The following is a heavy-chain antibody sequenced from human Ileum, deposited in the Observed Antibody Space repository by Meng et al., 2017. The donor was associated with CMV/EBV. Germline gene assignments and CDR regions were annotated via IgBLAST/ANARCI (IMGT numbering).Heavy chain of an antibody. Sequence: GPLRPSCTVSTYSISSGYYWGWIRQPPGKGLEWIGSIYHSGSTYYNPSLKSRVTISVDTSKNQFSLKLSSATAADTAVYYCVRDPARSGSYYNEGFQWFDPWGQGTLVTVSS. CDR2: IYHSGST. D-gene: IGHD3-10*01. J-gene: IGHJ5*02. CDR1: TYSISSGYY. V-gene: IGHV4-38-2*02. CDR3: VRDPARSGSYYNEGFQWFDP.